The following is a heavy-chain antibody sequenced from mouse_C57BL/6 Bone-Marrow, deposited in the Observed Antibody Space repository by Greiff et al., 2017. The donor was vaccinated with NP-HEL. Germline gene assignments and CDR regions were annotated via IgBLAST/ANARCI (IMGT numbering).Heavy chain of an antibody. Sequence: QVQLQQSGAELVRPGTSVKVSCKASGYAFTNYLIEWVKQRPGQGLEWIGVINPGSGGTNYNEKFKGKATLTVDKSSSTAYMQLSSLTSEDSAVYFCAREGYYYGSFAYWGQGTLVTVSA. D-gene: IGHD1-1*01. CDR1: GYAFTNYL. J-gene: IGHJ3*01. CDR3: AREGYYYGSFAY. CDR2: INPGSGGT. V-gene: IGHV1-54*01.